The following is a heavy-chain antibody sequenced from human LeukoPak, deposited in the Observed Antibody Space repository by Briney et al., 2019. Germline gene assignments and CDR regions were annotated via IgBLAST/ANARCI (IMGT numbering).Heavy chain of an antibody. CDR2: IYYSGST. CDR3: AGVRYPGRSYFDY. Sequence: SETLSLTCTVSGGSISSSSYYWGWIRQPPGRGLEWIGSIYYSGSTYYNPSLKSRVTISVDTSKNQFSLKLSSVTAADTAVYYCAGVRYPGRSYFDYWGQGTLVTVSS. V-gene: IGHV4-39*07. J-gene: IGHJ4*02. CDR1: GGSISSSSYY. D-gene: IGHD1-1*01.